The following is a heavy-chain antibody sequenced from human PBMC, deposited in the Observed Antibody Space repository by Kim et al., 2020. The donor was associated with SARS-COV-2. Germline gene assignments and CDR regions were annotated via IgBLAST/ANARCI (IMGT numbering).Heavy chain of an antibody. CDR1: GFTVSSNY. CDR3: ARVGSMHYYGMDV. J-gene: IGHJ6*02. V-gene: IGHV3-53*01. Sequence: GGSLRLSCAASGFTVSSNYMSWVRQAPGKGLEWVSVIYSGGSTYYADSVKGRFTISRDNSKNTLYLQMNSLRAEDTAVYYCARVGSMHYYGMDVWGQGTTVTVSS. D-gene: IGHD3-10*01. CDR2: IYSGGST.